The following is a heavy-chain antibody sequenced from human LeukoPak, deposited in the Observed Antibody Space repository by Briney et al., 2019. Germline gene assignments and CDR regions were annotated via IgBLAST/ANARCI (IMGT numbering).Heavy chain of an antibody. Sequence: GGSLRLSCAASGFTSSTYAMNWVRQAPGKGLEWVSYISSSSTIYYADSVKGRFTISRDNAKNSLYLQMNSLRAEDTAVYYCARDRVVGATHFDYWGQGTLVTVSS. V-gene: IGHV3-48*04. J-gene: IGHJ4*02. D-gene: IGHD1-26*01. CDR1: GFTSSTYA. CDR2: ISSSSTI. CDR3: ARDRVVGATHFDY.